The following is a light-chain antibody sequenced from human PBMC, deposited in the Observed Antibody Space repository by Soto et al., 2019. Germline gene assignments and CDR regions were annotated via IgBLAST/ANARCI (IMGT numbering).Light chain of an antibody. CDR2: GAS. V-gene: IGKV3-15*01. J-gene: IGKJ5*01. Sequence: EIVMTKSPATLSVSPGETATPSCRASQSVSNNVAWYQQKPGQAPRLLILGASTRATGIPASFSGSGSGTEFTLSISRLQSEDLAVYYGKQYKEWPPFTVGQGTRLEIK. CDR3: KQYKEWPPFT. CDR1: QSVSNN.